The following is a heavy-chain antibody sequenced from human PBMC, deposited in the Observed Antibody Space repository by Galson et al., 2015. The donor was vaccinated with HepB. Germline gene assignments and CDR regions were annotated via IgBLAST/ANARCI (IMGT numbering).Heavy chain of an antibody. D-gene: IGHD3-10*01. J-gene: IGHJ4*02. Sequence: SVKVSCKVSGYTLTELSMHWVRQAPGKGLEWMGGFDPEDGETIYAQKFQGRVTMTEDTSIDTAYMELSSLRSEDTAVYYCATREGLDYYGSGSSMDYWGQGTLVTVSS. CDR3: ATREGLDYYGSGSSMDY. V-gene: IGHV1-24*01. CDR2: FDPEDGET. CDR1: GYTLTELS.